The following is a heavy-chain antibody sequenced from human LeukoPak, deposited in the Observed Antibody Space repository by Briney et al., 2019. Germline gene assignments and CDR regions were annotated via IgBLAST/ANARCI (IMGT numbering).Heavy chain of an antibody. CDR1: GFTFSSSA. V-gene: IGHV3-30*04. D-gene: IGHD6-13*01. J-gene: IGHJ6*03. CDR2: ISYDGGNK. Sequence: PGRSLRLSCAASGFTFSSSAMHWVRQAPGKGLEWVAVISYDGGNKYYADSVKGRFTISRDNSKNTLYLQMNSLRAEDTAVYYCARDGEQLSYYYYYMDVWGKGTTVTVSS. CDR3: ARDGEQLSYYYYYMDV.